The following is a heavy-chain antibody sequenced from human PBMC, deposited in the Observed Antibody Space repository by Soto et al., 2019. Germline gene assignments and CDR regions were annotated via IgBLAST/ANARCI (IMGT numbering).Heavy chain of an antibody. Sequence: QLQLQESGPGLVKPSETLSLTCTVSGGSISSSSYYWGWIRQPPGKGLEWIGSIYYSGSTYYNPSLKSRVTISVDTSKNQFSLKLSSVTAADTAVYYCARHRGSVYGDYASGYYFDYWGQGTLVTVSS. CDR2: IYYSGST. J-gene: IGHJ4*02. V-gene: IGHV4-39*01. CDR3: ARHRGSVYGDYASGYYFDY. D-gene: IGHD4-17*01. CDR1: GGSISSSSYY.